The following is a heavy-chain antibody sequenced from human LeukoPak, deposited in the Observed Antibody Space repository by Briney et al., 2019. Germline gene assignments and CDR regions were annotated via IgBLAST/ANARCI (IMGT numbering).Heavy chain of an antibody. J-gene: IGHJ3*01. D-gene: IGHD1-26*01. CDR2: FDPNNGGT. Sequence: ASVKVSCKAFGYTFTGYYMHWVRQAPGQGLEWMGRFDPNNGGTSYAQKFQGRVTITRDTSVSTDYMELSSLRSDDTAGYYCAYGGGSYGDVWGQGTMVAVSS. CDR3: AYGGGSYGDV. V-gene: IGHV1-2*06. CDR1: GYTFTGYY.